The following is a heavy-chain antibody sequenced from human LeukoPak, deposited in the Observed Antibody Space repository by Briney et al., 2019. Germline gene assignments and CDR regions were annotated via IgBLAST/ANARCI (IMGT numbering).Heavy chain of an antibody. J-gene: IGHJ6*02. Sequence: PSETLSLTCTVSGGSISSSNYYWGWIRQPPGKGLEWIGSIYYSGSTYYNPSLKSRVTISVDTSKNQFSLKLSSVTAADTAVYYCARTYDFWSGTFGGYYYGMDVWGQGTTVTVSS. D-gene: IGHD3-3*01. CDR1: GGSISSSNYY. CDR2: IYYSGST. CDR3: ARTYDFWSGTFGGYYYGMDV. V-gene: IGHV4-39*07.